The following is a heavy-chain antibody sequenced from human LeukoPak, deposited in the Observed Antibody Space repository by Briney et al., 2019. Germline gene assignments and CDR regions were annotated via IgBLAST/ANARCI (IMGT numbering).Heavy chain of an antibody. CDR1: GSTFNQHS. J-gene: IGHJ4*02. Sequence: GGSLRLSCAASGSTFNQHSMSWIRQAPGKGLEWLSYISRNGGAVHYADSVEGRFTISRDNAKNSLSLQMNGLRTDDTAVYFCARASSLIGGFDSWGRGTLVTVSS. CDR3: ARASSLIGGFDS. V-gene: IGHV3-11*01. D-gene: IGHD2-8*01. CDR2: ISRNGGAV.